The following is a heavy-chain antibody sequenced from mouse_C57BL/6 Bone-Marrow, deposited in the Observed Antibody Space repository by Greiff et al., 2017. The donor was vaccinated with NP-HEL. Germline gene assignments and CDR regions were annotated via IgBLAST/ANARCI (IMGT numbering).Heavy chain of an antibody. J-gene: IGHJ2*01. V-gene: IGHV1-76*01. CDR1: GYTFTDYY. CDR2: IYPGSGNT. CDR3: AREGED. Sequence: QVQLQQSGAELVRPGASVKLSCKASGYTFTDYYINWVKQRPGQGLEWIARIYPGSGNTYYNEKFKGKATLTAEKSSSTAYMQLSSLTSEDSAVYFCAREGEDWGQGTTLTVSS.